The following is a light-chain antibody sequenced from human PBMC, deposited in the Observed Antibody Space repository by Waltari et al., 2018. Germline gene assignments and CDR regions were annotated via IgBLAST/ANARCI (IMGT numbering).Light chain of an antibody. Sequence: EIVLTQSPGILSLSPGERATLSCRASQSITRALPWYHPKPGQAPRLHIYGASSSATGIPDRFSGGGSGTDFSLTISRLEPEDFAVYYFQHYVRLPATFGQGTKLEIK. CDR1: QSITRA. CDR2: GAS. CDR3: QHYVRLPAT. V-gene: IGKV3-20*01. J-gene: IGKJ1*01.